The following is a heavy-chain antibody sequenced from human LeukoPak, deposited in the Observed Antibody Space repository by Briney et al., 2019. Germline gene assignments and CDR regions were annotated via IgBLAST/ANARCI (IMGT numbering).Heavy chain of an antibody. CDR3: ARTAYKTRRFGELLGAFDI. Sequence: SETLSLTCTVSGGSISSSSYYWGWIRQPPGKGLERIGSIYYSGSTYYNPSLKSRVTISVDTSKNQFSLKLSSVTAEDTAVYYCARTAYKTRRFGELLGAFDIWGQGTMVTVSS. V-gene: IGHV4-39*07. CDR1: GGSISSSSYY. CDR2: IYYSGST. J-gene: IGHJ3*02. D-gene: IGHD3-10*01.